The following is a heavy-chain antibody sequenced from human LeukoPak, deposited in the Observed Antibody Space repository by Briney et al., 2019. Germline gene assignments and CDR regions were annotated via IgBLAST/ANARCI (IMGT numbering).Heavy chain of an antibody. CDR3: ARKPKDCSGGTCYWYYFDY. J-gene: IGHJ4*02. CDR2: IYSSGSP. Sequence: SETLSLTCAVYGGSFNPYYWSWIRQTPGKGLEWIGNIYSSGSPYYNPSLQSRVTISLDTSKNQFSLNLSSVTAADTAVYYCARKPKDCSGGTCYWYYFDYWGQGTLVTVSS. V-gene: IGHV4-34*01. D-gene: IGHD2-15*01. CDR1: GGSFNPYY.